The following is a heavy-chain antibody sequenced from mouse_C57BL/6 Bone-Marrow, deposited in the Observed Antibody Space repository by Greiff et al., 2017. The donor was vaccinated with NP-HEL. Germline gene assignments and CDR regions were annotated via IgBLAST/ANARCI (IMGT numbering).Heavy chain of an antibody. CDR3: ARTAYYDYEDWYFDV. CDR2: INPGSGGT. V-gene: IGHV1-54*01. D-gene: IGHD2-4*01. J-gene: IGHJ1*03. CDR1: GYAFTNYL. Sequence: VMLVESGAELVRPGTSVKVSCKASGYAFTNYLIEWVKQRPGQGLEWIGVINPGSGGTNYNEKFKGKATLTADKSSSTAYMQLSSLTSEDSAVYFCARTAYYDYEDWYFDVWGTGTTVTVSS.